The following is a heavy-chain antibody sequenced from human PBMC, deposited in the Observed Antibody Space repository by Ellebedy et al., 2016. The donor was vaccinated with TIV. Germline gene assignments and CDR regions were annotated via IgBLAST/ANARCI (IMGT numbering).Heavy chain of an antibody. CDR3: ARGRGSGSFLIDY. D-gene: IGHD1-26*01. CDR2: ISYDGTTK. J-gene: IGHJ4*02. Sequence: GESLKISCAASGFTFSTYAVHWVRQAPGKGLEWVAIISYDGTTKHYADSVRGRFTVSRDNSKNTVYLQMNSLRREDTAVYYCARGRGSGSFLIDYWGQGTLVTVSS. CDR1: GFTFSTYA. V-gene: IGHV3-30*04.